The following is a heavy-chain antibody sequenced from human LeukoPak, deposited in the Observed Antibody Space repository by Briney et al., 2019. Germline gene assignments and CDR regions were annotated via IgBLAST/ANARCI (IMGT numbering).Heavy chain of an antibody. V-gene: IGHV4-59*01. CDR1: GGSISSYY. Sequence: SETLSLTCTVSGGSISSYYWSWIRQPPGKGLEWIGYIYYSGSTNYNPSLKSRVTISVDTSKNQFSLKLSSVTAADTAVYYCARADCGGDCYLDYWGQGTLVTVSS. CDR2: IYYSGST. J-gene: IGHJ4*02. D-gene: IGHD2-21*01. CDR3: ARADCGGDCYLDY.